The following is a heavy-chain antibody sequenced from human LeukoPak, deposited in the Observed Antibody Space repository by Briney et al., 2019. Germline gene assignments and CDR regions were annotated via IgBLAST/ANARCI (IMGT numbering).Heavy chain of an antibody. D-gene: IGHD3-22*01. CDR3: AKAPGGVVVVRGDY. V-gene: IGHV3-23*01. J-gene: IGHJ4*02. CDR2: ISGSGGST. Sequence: GGSWRLSCAASGFTFGSYGMSWVRQAQGRGLEWVSAISGSGGSTYYADSVKGRFTISRDNSKNTLYLQMNSLRVEDTAVYYCAKAPGGVVVVRGDYWGQGTLVTVSS. CDR1: GFTFGSYG.